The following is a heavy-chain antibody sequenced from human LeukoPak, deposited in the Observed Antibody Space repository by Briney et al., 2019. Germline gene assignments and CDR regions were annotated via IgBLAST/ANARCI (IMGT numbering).Heavy chain of an antibody. D-gene: IGHD3-10*01. CDR1: GFTFSNYW. CDR3: ARDKKSGESSEIDY. V-gene: IGHV3-74*03. J-gene: IGHJ4*02. CDR2: INRDGSTT. Sequence: GGSLRLSCAASGFTFSNYWVHWVRQAPGKGLVWVSRINRDGSTTKYADSVKGRFTVPRDNAKNTLNLQMNSLRAEDTAVYYCARDKKSGESSEIDYWGQGTLVTVSS.